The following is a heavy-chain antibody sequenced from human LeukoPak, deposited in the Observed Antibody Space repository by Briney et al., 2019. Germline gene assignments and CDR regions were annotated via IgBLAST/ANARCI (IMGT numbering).Heavy chain of an antibody. Sequence: ASVKVSCKASGYTFTSYAMNWVRQAPGQGLEWMGWINTNTGNPTYAQGFTGRFFFSLDTSVSTAYLQISSLKPEDTAVYYCARAVYCSADGCRLWAYWGQGTLVTVSS. J-gene: IGHJ4*02. D-gene: IGHD2-15*01. CDR1: GYTFTSYA. V-gene: IGHV7-4-1*02. CDR3: ARAVYCSADGCRLWAY. CDR2: INTNTGNP.